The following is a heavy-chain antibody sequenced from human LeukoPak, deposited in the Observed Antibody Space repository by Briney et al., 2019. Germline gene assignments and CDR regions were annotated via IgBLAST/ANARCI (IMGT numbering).Heavy chain of an antibody. CDR3: AREVAGIQLFDY. CDR2: IYYRAST. CDR1: GGSISSYD. D-gene: IGHD5-18*01. V-gene: IGHV4-59*01. Sequence: PSETLSLTCTVSGGSISSYDWSWIRQPPGKGREWMGTIYYRASTKNNPSLTSRVTISVDPSKNQFSLKLSSVTAADTAVYYCAREVAGIQLFDYWGQGTLVTVSS. J-gene: IGHJ4*02.